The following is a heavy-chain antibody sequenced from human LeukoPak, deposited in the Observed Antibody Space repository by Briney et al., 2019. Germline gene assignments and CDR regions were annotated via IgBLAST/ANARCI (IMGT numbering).Heavy chain of an antibody. D-gene: IGHD3-9*01. CDR1: GYTFTMYG. V-gene: IGHV1-18*01. J-gene: IGHJ4*02. CDR3: ARDLNYVTLGYDILADVGYYFDY. CDR2: ISPHNGNT. Sequence: GASVKVSCKASGYTFTMYGSSWVRQAPGQGLQWLGWISPHNGNTKYAQDLQGRVSMTTDTSTSTAYLELRSLRSDDTAIYYCARDLNYVTLGYDILADVGYYFDYWGQGSLVTVSS.